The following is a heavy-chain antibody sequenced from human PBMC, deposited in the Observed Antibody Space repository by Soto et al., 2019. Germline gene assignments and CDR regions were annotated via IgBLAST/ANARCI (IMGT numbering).Heavy chain of an antibody. V-gene: IGHV3-21*01. J-gene: IGHJ6*02. CDR1: GFTFSSYI. Sequence: GGSLRLCCAASGFTFSSYIRNWVRQAPGKGLEWVSSISSSSSYIYYADSVKGRFTISRDNAKNSLYLQMNSLRAEDTAVYYCARAVEWELLSRYYYYGMDVWGQGTTVTVSS. CDR2: ISSSSSYI. D-gene: IGHD1-26*01. CDR3: ARAVEWELLSRYYYYGMDV.